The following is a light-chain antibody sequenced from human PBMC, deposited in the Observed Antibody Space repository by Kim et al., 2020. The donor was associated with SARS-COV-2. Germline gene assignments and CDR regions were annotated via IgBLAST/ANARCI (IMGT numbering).Light chain of an antibody. CDR3: QQYGSLPWT. CDR2: DAY. J-gene: IGKJ1*01. CDR1: QTVSSRS. Sequence: EIVLTQSPDTLSLSPGERATLSCRASQTVSSRSVNWYQQKPGRAPRLLIYDAYRRATGVPDRFRGSGSGTDFTLTISRLEPEDFAVYHCQQYGSLPWTFGQGTKVDIK. V-gene: IGKV3-20*01.